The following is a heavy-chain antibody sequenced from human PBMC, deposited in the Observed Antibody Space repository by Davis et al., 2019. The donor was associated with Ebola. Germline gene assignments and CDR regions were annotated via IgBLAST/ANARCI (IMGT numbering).Heavy chain of an antibody. J-gene: IGHJ6*04. V-gene: IGHV3-30*04. Sequence: GGSLRLSCTAYGFTFSNHAMHWVRQAPGKGLEWVAITSYDGSNKYYPDSVQGRFTISRDNAKNSLYLQMNSLRAEDTAVYYCARDLVQLLSSSAGYYYGMDVWGKGTTVTVSS. CDR3: ARDLVQLLSSSAGYYYGMDV. D-gene: IGHD6-6*01. CDR2: TSYDGSNK. CDR1: GFTFSNHA.